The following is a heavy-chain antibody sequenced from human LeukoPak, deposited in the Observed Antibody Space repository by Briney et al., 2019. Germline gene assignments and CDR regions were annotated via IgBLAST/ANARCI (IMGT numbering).Heavy chain of an antibody. CDR1: GYTFTSYG. CDR3: ARSYYDFWSGYHGYYYYYMDV. Sequence: GASVKVSCKASGYTFTSYGISWVRQAPGQGLEWMGWISAYNGNTNYAQKLQGRVTMTTDTSTSTAYMELRSLRSDDTAVYYCARSYYDFWSGYHGYYYYYMDVWGKGTTVTVSS. D-gene: IGHD3-3*01. V-gene: IGHV1-18*01. CDR2: ISAYNGNT. J-gene: IGHJ6*03.